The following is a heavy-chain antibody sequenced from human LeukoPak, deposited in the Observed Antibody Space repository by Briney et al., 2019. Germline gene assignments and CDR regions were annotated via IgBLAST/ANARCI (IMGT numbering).Heavy chain of an antibody. CDR3: ARADGPGPDYYYGMDV. D-gene: IGHD1-1*01. J-gene: IGHJ6*02. CDR1: GYSFTSYW. CDR2: IYPGDSDT. Sequence: GESLMISCKGSGYSFTSYWIGWMRQMPGKGLEWMGIIYPGDSDTRYSPSFQGQVTISADKSISTAYLQWSSLKASDTAMYYCARADGPGPDYYYGMDVWGQGTTVTVSS. V-gene: IGHV5-51*01.